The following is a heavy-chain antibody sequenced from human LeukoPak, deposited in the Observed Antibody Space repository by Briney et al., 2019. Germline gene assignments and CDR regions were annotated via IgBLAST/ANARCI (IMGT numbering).Heavy chain of an antibody. J-gene: IGHJ5*02. CDR3: ARGLGYCSSTSCYSWFDP. CDR1: GYTFTSYG. V-gene: IGHV1-18*01. CDR2: ISAYNGNT. Sequence: ASVKVSCKASGYTFTSYGISWVRQAPGQGLEWMGWISAYNGNTNYAQKLQGRVTMTTDTSTSTAYMELRSLRSDDTAVYYCARGLGYCSSTSCYSWFDPWGQGTLVTVSS. D-gene: IGHD2-2*01.